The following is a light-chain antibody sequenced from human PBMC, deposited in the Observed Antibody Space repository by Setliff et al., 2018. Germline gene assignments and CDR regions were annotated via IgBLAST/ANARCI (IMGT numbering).Light chain of an antibody. CDR2: SNN. CDR3: AAWEDSLNGQV. CDR1: SSNIGSNN. J-gene: IGLJ1*01. Sequence: QSVLTQPPSASGTPGQRVTLSCSGSSSNIGSNNVNWYQQLPGTAPKLLIYSNNQRPSGVHYRFSGSESGTSASMAISGLQSEDEAHYYCAAWEDSLNGQVFGAGTKVTVL. V-gene: IGLV1-44*01.